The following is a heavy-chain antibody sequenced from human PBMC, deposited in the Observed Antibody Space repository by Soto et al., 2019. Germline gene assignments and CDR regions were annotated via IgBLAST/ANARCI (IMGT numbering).Heavy chain of an antibody. D-gene: IGHD3-10*01. J-gene: IGHJ4*02. Sequence: TSETLSLTCAVYGGSFSGYYWSWIRQPPGKGLEWIGEINHSGSTNYNPSLKSRVTISVDTSKNQFSLKLSSVTAADTAVYYCAREGRMYGSGSYTFDYWGQGTLVTVSS. CDR3: AREGRMYGSGSYTFDY. CDR1: GGSFSGYY. CDR2: INHSGST. V-gene: IGHV4-34*01.